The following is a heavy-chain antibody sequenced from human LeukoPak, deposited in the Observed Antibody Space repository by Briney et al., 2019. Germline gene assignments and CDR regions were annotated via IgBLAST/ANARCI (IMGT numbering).Heavy chain of an antibody. CDR3: ARSWGSGSYDWFDP. CDR2: IYYSGST. Sequence: PSETLSLTCTVSGGSICSYYWNWIRQPPGKGLEWIGYIYYSGSTNYNPSLKSRVTISVDTSKNQFSLKLSSVTAADTAVYYCARSWGSGSYDWFDPWGQGTLVTVSS. CDR1: GGSICSYY. V-gene: IGHV4-59*01. D-gene: IGHD3-10*01. J-gene: IGHJ5*02.